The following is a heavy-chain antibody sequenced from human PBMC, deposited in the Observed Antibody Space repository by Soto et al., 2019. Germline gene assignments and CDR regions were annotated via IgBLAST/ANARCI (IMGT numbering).Heavy chain of an antibody. CDR1: GFTCSSYS. CDR3: ARDASLRLGIGAFDI. CDR2: ISSSSSYI. J-gene: IGHJ3*02. Sequence: LRLSCAASGFTCSSYSMNWVRQAPGKGLEWVSSISSSSSYIYYADSVKCRFTISRDNAKNSLYLQMNSLRAEDTAVYYCARDASLRLGIGAFDIWGQGTMGTVSS. D-gene: IGHD3-16*01. V-gene: IGHV3-21*01.